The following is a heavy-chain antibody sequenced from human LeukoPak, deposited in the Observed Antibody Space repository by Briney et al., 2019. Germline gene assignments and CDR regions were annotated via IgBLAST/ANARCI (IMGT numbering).Heavy chain of an antibody. D-gene: IGHD2-8*02. J-gene: IGHJ4*02. CDR1: GGSISSYY. V-gene: IGHV4-59*01. CDR3: ASTSVHLLAVDY. Sequence: PSETLSLTCTVSGGSISSYYWSWIRQPPGKGLEWIGYIYYSGSTNYNPSLKSRVTISVDTSKNQFSLKLSSVTAADTAAYYCASTSVHLLAVDYWGQGTLVTVSS. CDR2: IYYSGST.